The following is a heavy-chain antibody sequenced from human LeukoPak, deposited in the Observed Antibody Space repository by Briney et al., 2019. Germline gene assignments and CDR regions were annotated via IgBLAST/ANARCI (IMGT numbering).Heavy chain of an antibody. V-gene: IGHV3-21*01. CDR2: ISSSSSYI. CDR1: GFTFSSYS. Sequence: GGSLRLPCAASGFTFSSYSMNWVRQAPGKGLEWVSSISSSSSYIYYADSVKGRFTISRDNAKNSLYLQMNSLRAEDTAVYYCARTAGTGNYFDYWGQGTLVTVSS. CDR3: ARTAGTGNYFDY. D-gene: IGHD6-19*01. J-gene: IGHJ4*02.